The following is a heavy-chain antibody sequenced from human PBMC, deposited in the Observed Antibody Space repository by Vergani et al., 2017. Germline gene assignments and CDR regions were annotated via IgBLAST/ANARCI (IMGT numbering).Heavy chain of an antibody. V-gene: IGHV4-31*03. D-gene: IGHD1-1*01. CDR3: ARVRYNFRFTRFVS. J-gene: IGHJ4*02. CDR1: GGAISSNGYY. CDR2: IYYSGAT. Sequence: QVQLQESGPGLVKPSQTLSLTCTVSGGAISSNGYYWSWTRHRPGKGLEWIVYIYYSGATVYNRSLKSRLAMSIDPAKNVFSLKVNSGTAADTSVYYWARVRYNFRFTRFVSWGQGSQVTDS.